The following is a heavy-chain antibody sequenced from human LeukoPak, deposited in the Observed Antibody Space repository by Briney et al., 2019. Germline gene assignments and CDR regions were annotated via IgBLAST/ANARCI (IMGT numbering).Heavy chain of an antibody. CDR1: SRFISISSDY. V-gene: IGHV4-39*01. Sequence: PSVPQSLTCTVSSRFISISSDYWAWVPKPPGKGREWIASVCCGGSSYYNPSLKSRVTISADKYKNQFSLKLTSVTAADTAVYYCARLIWSDLDYWGQGTLVTVSS. CDR3: ARLIWSDLDY. D-gene: IGHD1-1*01. J-gene: IGHJ4*02. CDR2: VCCGGSS.